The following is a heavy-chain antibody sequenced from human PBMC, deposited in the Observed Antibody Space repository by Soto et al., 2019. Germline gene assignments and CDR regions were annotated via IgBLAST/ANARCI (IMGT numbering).Heavy chain of an antibody. D-gene: IGHD6-13*01. CDR1: GYSFTSYW. J-gene: IGHJ4*02. Sequence: PGESLKISCKGSGYSFTSYWIGWVRQMPGKGLEWMGIIYPGDSDTRYSPSFQGQVTISADKSINTAYLQWSSLKASDTAMYYCARTFHSSSWYFRGKIDYWGQGTLVTVSS. V-gene: IGHV5-51*01. CDR3: ARTFHSSSWYFRGKIDY. CDR2: IYPGDSDT.